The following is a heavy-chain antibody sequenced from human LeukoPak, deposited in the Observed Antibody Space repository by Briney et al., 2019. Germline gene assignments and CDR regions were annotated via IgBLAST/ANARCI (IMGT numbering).Heavy chain of an antibody. Sequence: SETLSLTCTVSGGSISSYYWSWIRQPPGKGLEWIGYIYYSGSTNYNPSLKSRVTISVDTSKNQFSLKLSSVTAADTAVYYCARILGDYYGSGSYWFDPWGQGTLVTVSS. J-gene: IGHJ5*02. CDR3: ARILGDYYGSGSYWFDP. V-gene: IGHV4-59*08. D-gene: IGHD3-10*01. CDR1: GGSISSYY. CDR2: IYYSGST.